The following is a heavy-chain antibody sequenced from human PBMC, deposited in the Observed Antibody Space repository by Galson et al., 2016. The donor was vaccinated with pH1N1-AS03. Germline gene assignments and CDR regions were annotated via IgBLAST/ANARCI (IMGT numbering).Heavy chain of an antibody. CDR1: GYVFGSYR. V-gene: IGHV1-18*01. D-gene: IGHD3-10*01. Sequence: SVKVSCKASGYVFGSYRISWVRQAPGQGLEWMGWISVYNGNTNHAQNFQGRVTMSTDTSTTTAYMELRSLTSDDTAVYYCARQTMVHYFDYWGQGTLVTVSS. CDR2: ISVYNGNT. CDR3: ARQTMVHYFDY. J-gene: IGHJ4*02.